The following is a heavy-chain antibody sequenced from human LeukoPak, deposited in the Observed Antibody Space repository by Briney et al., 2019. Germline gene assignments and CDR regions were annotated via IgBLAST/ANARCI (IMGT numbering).Heavy chain of an antibody. CDR2: ISAYNGNT. CDR1: GYTFTSYG. J-gene: IGHJ4*02. V-gene: IGHV1-18*01. Sequence: GASVKVSCKASGYTFTSYGISWVRQAPGQGLEWMGWISAYNGNTNYAQKLQGRVTMTTDTSTGTAYMELRSLRSDDTAVYYCATAIGYCSGGSCYFDYWGQGTLVTVSS. D-gene: IGHD2-15*01. CDR3: ATAIGYCSGGSCYFDY.